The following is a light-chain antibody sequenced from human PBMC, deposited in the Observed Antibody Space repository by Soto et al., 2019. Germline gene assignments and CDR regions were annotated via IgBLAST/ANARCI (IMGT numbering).Light chain of an antibody. V-gene: IGKV3-15*01. CDR2: GAS. Sequence: EIEMTQSPATLSVSPGERATLSCRASQTVSSNLAWYQQKPGQAPRLLIHGASTRATGVPAMFSGSGSGTEFTLTIRSLQSEDFVFYYCQHYHNWPPQYTFGQETKLQIK. CDR1: QTVSSN. CDR3: QHYHNWPPQYT. J-gene: IGKJ2*01.